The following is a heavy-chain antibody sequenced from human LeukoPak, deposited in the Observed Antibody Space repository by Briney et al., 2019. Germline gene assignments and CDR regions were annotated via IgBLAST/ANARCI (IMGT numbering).Heavy chain of an antibody. CDR3: ARVGGIWLQSLYYFDY. V-gene: IGHV3-21*01. D-gene: IGHD5-24*01. CDR2: ISSSSSYI. CDR1: GFTFSSYS. Sequence: PGGSLRLSCAASGFTFSSYSMNWVRQAPGKGLEWVSSISSSSSYIYYADSVKGRFTISRDNAKNSLYLQMNSLRAEDTAVYYCARVGGIWLQSLYYFDYWGQGTLVTVSS. J-gene: IGHJ4*02.